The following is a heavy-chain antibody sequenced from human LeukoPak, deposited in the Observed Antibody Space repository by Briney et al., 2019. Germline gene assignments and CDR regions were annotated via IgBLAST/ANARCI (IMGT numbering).Heavy chain of an antibody. CDR1: GXSTSNYG. CDR3: ARIKYNSNWWEAFDI. Sequence: GGSLRLSCAGSGXSTSNYGMNWVRQAPGKGREWVANIKQDGSEKYYVDSVKGRFTISRDNAKNSLYLQMNSLRAEDTAVYYCARIKYNSNWWEAFDIWGQGTMVTVSS. J-gene: IGHJ3*02. V-gene: IGHV3-7*04. D-gene: IGHD6-13*01. CDR2: IKQDGSEK.